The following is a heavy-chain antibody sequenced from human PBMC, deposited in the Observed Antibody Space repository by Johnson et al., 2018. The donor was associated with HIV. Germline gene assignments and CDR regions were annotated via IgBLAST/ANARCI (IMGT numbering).Heavy chain of an antibody. D-gene: IGHD4-17*01. V-gene: IGHV3-66*02. CDR2: IYSGGLT. CDR1: GLNVSGHY. CDR3: QKHNFGNYVSRALDI. J-gene: IGHJ3*02. Sequence: VQLVESGGGLAQPGGSLRLSCAASGLNVSGHYMSWVRQSPGKGLEWVSVIYSGGLTYYAQSVKGRFTISRDNSKNKLYLQMNSLRGDDTAIYYCQKHNFGNYVSRALDIWGQGTMVTVSS.